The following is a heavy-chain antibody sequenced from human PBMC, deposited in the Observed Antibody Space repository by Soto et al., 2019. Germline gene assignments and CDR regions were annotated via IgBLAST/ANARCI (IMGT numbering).Heavy chain of an antibody. Sequence: QVQLVESGGGLVKPGGSLRLSCAASGLTFSDYYMSWIRQAPGKGLEGVSYISSSGSTIYYADSVKGRFTISRDNAKNSLYLQMNSLRAEDTAVYYCARDRASVVTPDRGDYWGQGTLVTVSS. CDR2: ISSSGSTI. J-gene: IGHJ4*02. V-gene: IGHV3-11*01. D-gene: IGHD2-21*02. CDR3: ARDRASVVTPDRGDY. CDR1: GLTFSDYY.